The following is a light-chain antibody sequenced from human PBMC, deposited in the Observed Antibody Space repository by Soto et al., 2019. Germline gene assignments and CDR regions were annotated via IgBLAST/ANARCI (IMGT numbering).Light chain of an antibody. CDR1: QSVTSSY. Sequence: EIVLTQSPGTLSLSPGGRATLSCRASQSVTSSYLAWYQQKPGQAPRLLIYGASSRATGIPDRFSGSGSGTAFTLTISRLEPEAFAVYYCQQYETSLTFGGGTKVDFK. CDR2: GAS. V-gene: IGKV3-20*01. CDR3: QQYETSLT. J-gene: IGKJ4*01.